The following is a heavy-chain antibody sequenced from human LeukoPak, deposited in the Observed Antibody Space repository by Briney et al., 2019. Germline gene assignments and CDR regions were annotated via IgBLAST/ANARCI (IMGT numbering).Heavy chain of an antibody. D-gene: IGHD1-7*01. CDR3: TRAGGITGTTR. Sequence: GGSLRLSCTASGFTFDDYAMSWFRQAPGKGLEWVGFIRSKAYGGTTEYAASVKGRFTISRDDSKSIAYLQMNSLKTEDTAVYYCTRAGGITGTTRWGQGTLVTVSS. CDR1: GFTFDDYA. J-gene: IGHJ4*02. CDR2: IRSKAYGGTT. V-gene: IGHV3-49*03.